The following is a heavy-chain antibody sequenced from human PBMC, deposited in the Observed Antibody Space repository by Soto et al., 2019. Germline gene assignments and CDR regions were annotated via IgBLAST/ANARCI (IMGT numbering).Heavy chain of an antibody. V-gene: IGHV3-73*01. J-gene: IGHJ3*02. CDR1: GFTFSGSA. Sequence: GGSLRLSCAASGFTFSGSAMHWVRQASGKGLEWVGRIRSKGNSYATAYAASVKGRFTISRDDSKNTAYLQMNSLKTEDTAVYYCTRHERAGGFYCSSPSCYHDAYDIRGQGTMVTVSS. D-gene: IGHD2-2*01. CDR2: IRSKGNSYAT. CDR3: TRHERAGGFYCSSPSCYHDAYDI.